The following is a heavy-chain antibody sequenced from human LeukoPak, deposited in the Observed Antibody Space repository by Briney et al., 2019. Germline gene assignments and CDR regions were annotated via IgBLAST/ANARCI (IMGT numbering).Heavy chain of an antibody. CDR1: GFTFSSYS. V-gene: IGHV3-21*01. D-gene: IGHD2-2*01. Sequence: VQPGGSLRLSCAASGFTFSSYSMNWVRQAPGKGLEWVSSISSSSSYIYYADSVKGRFTISRDNAKNSLYLQMNSLRAEDTAVYYCARVVPARNHYYMDVWGKGTTVTVSS. J-gene: IGHJ6*03. CDR2: ISSSSSYI. CDR3: ARVVPARNHYYMDV.